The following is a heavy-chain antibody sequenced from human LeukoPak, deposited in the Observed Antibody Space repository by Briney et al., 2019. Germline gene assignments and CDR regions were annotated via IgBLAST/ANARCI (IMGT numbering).Heavy chain of an antibody. J-gene: IGHJ5*02. CDR2: ISAYNGNT. CDR3: ARAGGYVYENWFDP. CDR1: GYTFTSYG. V-gene: IGHV1-18*01. Sequence: ASVKVSCKASGYTFTSYGISWVRQAPGQGLEWMGWISAYNGNTNYAQKLQGRVTMTTDTSTSTAHMELRSLRSDDTAVYYCARAGGYVYENWFDPWGQGTLVTVSS. D-gene: IGHD5-12*01.